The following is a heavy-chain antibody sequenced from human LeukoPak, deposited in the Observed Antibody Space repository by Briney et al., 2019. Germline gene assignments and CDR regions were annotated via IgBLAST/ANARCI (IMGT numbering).Heavy chain of an antibody. CDR3: ARGGYGDYVAAPVDS. D-gene: IGHD4-17*01. J-gene: IGHJ4*02. V-gene: IGHV5-51*01. CDR2: IYPGDSDT. Sequence: LGGSLKISCKGSGYSFATYWIGWVRQMPGKGLEWMGIIYPGDSDTRYSLSFQGQVTISADKSISTAYLQWRSLKASDTAMYYCARGGYGDYVAAPVDSWGQGTLVTVSS. CDR1: GYSFATYW.